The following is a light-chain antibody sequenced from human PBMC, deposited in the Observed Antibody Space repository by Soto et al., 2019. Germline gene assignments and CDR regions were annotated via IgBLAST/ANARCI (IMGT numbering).Light chain of an antibody. J-gene: IGKJ4*01. CDR3: QQYNNWPLT. CDR2: SAS. CDR1: QSVNSD. Sequence: ETVMTQSPATLSASPGESATLSCRASQSVNSDLAWYQQIPGQAPRLLIYSASTGATGGPARFSGSGSGTEFTLTISSLQSEDFAIYDCQQYNNWPLTFGGGTKVEI. V-gene: IGKV3-15*01.